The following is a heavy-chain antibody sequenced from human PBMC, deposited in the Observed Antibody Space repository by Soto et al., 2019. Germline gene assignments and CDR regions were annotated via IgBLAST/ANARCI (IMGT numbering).Heavy chain of an antibody. CDR1: GYTFIGYY. V-gene: IGHV1-2*02. CDR2: INPDTGDT. Sequence: ASVKVSCKASGYTFIGYYLHWVRQAPGQGLEWMGWINPDTGDTKYAQRFQGRVALTSDTSINTAYMDLSRLRPDDTAVFYCARGPQLWLPPSDYWGQGTLVTVSS. J-gene: IGHJ4*02. CDR3: ARGPQLWLPPSDY. D-gene: IGHD5-18*01.